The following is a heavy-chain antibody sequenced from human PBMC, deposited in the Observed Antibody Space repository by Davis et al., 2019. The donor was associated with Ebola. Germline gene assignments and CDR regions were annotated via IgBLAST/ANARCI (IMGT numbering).Heavy chain of an antibody. J-gene: IGHJ4*02. CDR2: ISSSGSTI. V-gene: IGHV3-48*03. Sequence: LSLTCAASGFTFSSYEMNWVRQAPGKGLEWVSYISSSGSTIYYADSVKGRFTISRDNAKNSLYLQMNSLRAEDTAVYYCARVFQGVTFYWGQGTLVTVSS. CDR3: ARVFQGVTFY. CDR1: GFTFSSYE. D-gene: IGHD3-10*01.